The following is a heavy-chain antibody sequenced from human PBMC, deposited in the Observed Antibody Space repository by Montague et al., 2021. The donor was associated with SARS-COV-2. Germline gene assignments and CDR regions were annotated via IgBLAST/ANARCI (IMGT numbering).Heavy chain of an antibody. Sequence: SETLSLTCAVYGGSFSGYYWTWIRQSPGKGLEWIAEINHSGTTNYNFNPSLRSRVTISVATSKSQLSLKLSSVTAADTGVYYCARWDPQTLTLIGLRGKSASDYWGQGTLVTVSS. V-gene: IGHV4-34*01. CDR1: GGSFSGYY. D-gene: IGHD4-23*01. CDR2: INHSGTT. CDR3: ARWDPQTLTLIGLRGKSASDY. J-gene: IGHJ4*02.